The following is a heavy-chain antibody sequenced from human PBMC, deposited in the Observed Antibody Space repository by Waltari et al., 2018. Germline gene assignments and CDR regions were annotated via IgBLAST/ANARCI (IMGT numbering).Heavy chain of an antibody. J-gene: IGHJ5*02. CDR3: ATDPRFNYDFWSGYYTRWFDP. V-gene: IGHV1-3*01. D-gene: IGHD3-3*01. CDR2: INAGNGNT. Sequence: QVQLVQSGAEVKKPGASVKVSCKASGYTFTSYAMHWVRQAPGQRLEWMGWINAGNGNTKYSQKFQVRVTITRDTSASTAYMELSSLRSEDTAVYYCATDPRFNYDFWSGYYTRWFDPWGQGTLVTVSS. CDR1: GYTFTSYA.